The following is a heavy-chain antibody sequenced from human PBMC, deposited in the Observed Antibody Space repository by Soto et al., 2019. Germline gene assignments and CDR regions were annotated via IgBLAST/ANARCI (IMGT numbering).Heavy chain of an antibody. J-gene: IGHJ6*04. CDR2: INSDGSST. CDR3: ARDDVLCDGGRCYGVPLDV. Sequence: PGGSLRLSCAASGFTFSSYWMHWVRQAPGKGLVWVSRINSDGSSTGYADSVKGRFTISRDNAKNTLYLQMNSLRAEDTAVYYCARDDVLCDGGRCYGVPLDVWGKGTTVTVSS. V-gene: IGHV3-74*01. D-gene: IGHD2-15*01. CDR1: GFTFSSYW.